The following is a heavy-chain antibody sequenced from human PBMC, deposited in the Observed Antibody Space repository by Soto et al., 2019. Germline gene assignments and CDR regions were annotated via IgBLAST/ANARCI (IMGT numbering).Heavy chain of an antibody. V-gene: IGHV3-13*05. Sequence: GGSLRLSCAASGFTFSAYDLHWVRQTTGTGLEWVSAIGAADDPYYLGSVKGRFTISRENAKNSLYLQMNSLRAEDTAVYYCARAYSGRLPRRADYYFAMDVWGQGTTVTVSS. D-gene: IGHD2-15*01. J-gene: IGHJ6*02. CDR1: GFTFSAYD. CDR2: IGAADDP. CDR3: ARAYSGRLPRRADYYFAMDV.